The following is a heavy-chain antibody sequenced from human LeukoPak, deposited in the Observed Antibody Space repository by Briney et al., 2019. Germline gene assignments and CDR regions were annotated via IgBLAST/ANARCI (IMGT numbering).Heavy chain of an antibody. V-gene: IGHV3-7*01. CDR1: GLTLRNYG. D-gene: IGHD5-18*01. CDR3: ARGFGYNYGYGWFDP. CDR2: MREDGGQE. J-gene: IGHJ5*02. Sequence: GGSLRLSCVASGLTLRNYGMNWVRQAPGTGLEWEAGMREDGGQEYYVDSVRGRFTISRDNAKNTLYLQMNSLRAEDTAVYYCARGFGYNYGYGWFDPWGQGTLVTVSS.